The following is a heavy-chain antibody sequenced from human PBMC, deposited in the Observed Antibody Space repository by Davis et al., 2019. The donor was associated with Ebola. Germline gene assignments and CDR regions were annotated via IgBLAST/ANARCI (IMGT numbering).Heavy chain of an antibody. D-gene: IGHD6-19*01. V-gene: IGHV3-30-3*01. CDR2: ISYDGSNK. CDR1: GFTFSSYA. Sequence: GESLKISCAVSGFTFSSYAMHWVRQAPGKGLEWVAVISYDGSNKYNTDSVKGRFTISRDNAKNTLYLQMNSLRAEDTAVYYCAREGGSGWDWYFDLWGRGTLVTVSS. CDR3: AREGGSGWDWYFDL. J-gene: IGHJ2*01.